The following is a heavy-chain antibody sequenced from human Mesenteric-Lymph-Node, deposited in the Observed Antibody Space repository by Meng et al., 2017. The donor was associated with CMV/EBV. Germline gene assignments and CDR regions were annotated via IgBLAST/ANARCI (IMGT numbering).Heavy chain of an antibody. J-gene: IGHJ6*02. Sequence: GGSLRLSCTASGFSFGDYAMSWVRQAPGKGLEWVGFIRSKAYGGTTENAASVKDRFSMSRDDSKSIAYLQMNSLKTEDTAVYYCASSVHYGMDVWGQGTTVTVSS. V-gene: IGHV3-49*04. CDR3: ASSVHYGMDV. CDR2: IRSKAYGGTT. CDR1: GFSFGDYA.